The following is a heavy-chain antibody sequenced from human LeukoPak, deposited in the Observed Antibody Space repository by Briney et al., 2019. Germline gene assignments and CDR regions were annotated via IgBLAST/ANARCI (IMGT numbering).Heavy chain of an antibody. D-gene: IGHD3-22*01. J-gene: IGHJ4*02. V-gene: IGHV1-69*13. CDR1: GGTFSHYA. CDR3: ARGGEANYYDTSGYYLYYY. Sequence: SVNVSCKACGGTFSHYAISWVRPAPGQGLEWMGRIIPIFGTSNYAQRLQGRVMITPDESSHTAYMEANRQTSEDRAVYYCARGGEANYYDTSGYYLYYYWGREPWSPSPQ. CDR2: IIPIFGTS.